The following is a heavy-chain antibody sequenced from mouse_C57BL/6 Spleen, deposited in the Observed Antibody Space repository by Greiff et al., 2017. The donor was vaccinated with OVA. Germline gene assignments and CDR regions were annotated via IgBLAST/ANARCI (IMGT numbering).Heavy chain of an antibody. CDR2: IWRGGST. D-gene: IGHD1-1*01. CDR1: GFSLTSYG. Sequence: VQGVESGPGLVQPSQSLSITCTVSGFSLTSYGVHWVRQSPGKGLEWLGVIWRGGSTDYNAAFMSRLSITKDNSKSQVFFKMNSLQADDTAIYYCALLITTVVAKDWYFDVWGTGTTVTVSS. CDR3: ALLITTVVAKDWYFDV. J-gene: IGHJ1*03. V-gene: IGHV2-5*01.